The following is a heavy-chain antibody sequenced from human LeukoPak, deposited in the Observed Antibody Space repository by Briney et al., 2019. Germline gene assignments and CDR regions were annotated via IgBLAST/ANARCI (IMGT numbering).Heavy chain of an antibody. J-gene: IGHJ4*02. D-gene: IGHD6-6*01. V-gene: IGHV4-61*02. Sequence: SQTLSLTCTVSGGSISSGSYYWSWIRQPAGKGLEWIGRIYTSGSTNYNPSLKSRVTISLDTSKNQFSLKLSSVTAADTAVYYCARSTRVSSSSTPFDYWGQGTLVTVSS. CDR3: ARSTRVSSSSTPFDY. CDR1: GGSISSGSYY. CDR2: IYTSGST.